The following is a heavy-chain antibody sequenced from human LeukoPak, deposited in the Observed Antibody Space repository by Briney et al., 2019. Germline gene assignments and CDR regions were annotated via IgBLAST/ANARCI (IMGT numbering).Heavy chain of an antibody. CDR3: ARGNLTYYDFWSGYHFDY. V-gene: IGHV1-8*01. Sequence: ASVKVSCKASGYTFTSYDINWVRQATGQGLELMGWMNPNSGNTGYAQKFQGRVTMTRNTSISTAYMELSSLRSEDTAVYYCARGNLTYYDFWSGYHFDYWGQGTLVTVSS. D-gene: IGHD3-3*01. J-gene: IGHJ4*02. CDR2: MNPNSGNT. CDR1: GYTFTSYD.